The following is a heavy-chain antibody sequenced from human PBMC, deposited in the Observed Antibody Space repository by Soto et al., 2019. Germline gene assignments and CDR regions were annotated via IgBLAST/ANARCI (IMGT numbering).Heavy chain of an antibody. CDR2: IYSGGST. V-gene: IGHV3-53*01. Sequence: GGSLRLSCAASGFTVSSNYMSWVRQAPGKGLEWVSVIYSGGSTYYADSVKGRFTISRDNSKNTLYLQMNSLRAEDTAVYYCARDRGIAAAGSYYYYGMDVWGQGTTVTVSS. D-gene: IGHD6-13*01. CDR1: GFTVSSNY. CDR3: ARDRGIAAAGSYYYYGMDV. J-gene: IGHJ6*02.